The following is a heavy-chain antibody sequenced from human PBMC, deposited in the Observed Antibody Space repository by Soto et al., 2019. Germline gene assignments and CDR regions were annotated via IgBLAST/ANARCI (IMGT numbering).Heavy chain of an antibody. D-gene: IGHD4-17*01. CDR2: ISHRGST. CDR1: GGSFSGYY. V-gene: IGHV4-34*01. Sequence: QVHLQQWGAGLLKPSATLSLTCAVYGGSFSGYYWSGIRQRPGTGLDWIGEISHRGSTNYNPSLKSRVTISVGTYKNQFSLKLSSVTAADTAVYYCARGGYCDYWLYTFDIWGDGTMVTVST. CDR3: ARGGYCDYWLYTFDI. J-gene: IGHJ3*02.